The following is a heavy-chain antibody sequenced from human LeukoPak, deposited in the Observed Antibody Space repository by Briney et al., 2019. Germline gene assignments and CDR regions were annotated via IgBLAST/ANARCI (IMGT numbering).Heavy chain of an antibody. D-gene: IGHD5-24*01. J-gene: IGHJ3*02. Sequence: TGGSLRLSCAASGFTFNRYAMHWVRQAPGKGLEWVAFIWYDGSNKYYADSVKGRFTVSRDNSKNTLYLQMNSLRVEDTAVYYCAREQKETAMVTRDGFDIWGQGTMVTVSS. CDR2: IWYDGSNK. CDR1: GFTFNRYA. CDR3: AREQKETAMVTRDGFDI. V-gene: IGHV3-33*01.